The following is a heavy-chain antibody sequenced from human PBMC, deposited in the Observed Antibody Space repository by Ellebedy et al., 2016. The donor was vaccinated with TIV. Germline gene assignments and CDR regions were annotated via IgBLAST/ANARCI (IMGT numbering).Heavy chain of an antibody. D-gene: IGHD3-9*01. CDR3: VRDWPGRYEARSWFDP. CDR2: INHSGST. J-gene: IGHJ5*02. Sequence: SETLSLXCAVYGGSFSGYYWSWIRQPPGKGLEWIGEINHSGSTNYNPSLKSRVTISVDTSKNQFSLKLSSVTAADTAVYYCVRDWPGRYEARSWFDPWGQGTQVIVSS. CDR1: GGSFSGYY. V-gene: IGHV4-34*01.